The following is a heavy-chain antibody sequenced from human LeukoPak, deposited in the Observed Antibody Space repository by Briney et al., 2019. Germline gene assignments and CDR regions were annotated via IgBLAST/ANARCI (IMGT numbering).Heavy chain of an antibody. Sequence: ASVKVSCKASGYTFTSYFIHWVRQAPGEGREWMGIINPTGGSTRYAQKFQGRVTMTRDTSTSTVYMELSSLRSEDTAVYYCARDYYDSSGENWFDPWGQGTLVTVSS. V-gene: IGHV1-46*01. CDR2: INPTGGST. CDR3: ARDYYDSSGENWFDP. CDR1: GYTFTSYF. D-gene: IGHD3-22*01. J-gene: IGHJ5*02.